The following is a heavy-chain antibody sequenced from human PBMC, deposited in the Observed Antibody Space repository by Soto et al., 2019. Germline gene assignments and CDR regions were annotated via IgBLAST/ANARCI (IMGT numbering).Heavy chain of an antibody. CDR2: IIPIFGTA. V-gene: IGHV1-69*13. CDR3: ARGRLGYYGSGSYYQTDYYYYGMDV. J-gene: IGHJ6*02. Sequence: SVKVSCKACGVTFSSYAISWVRQAPGQGLEWMGGIIPIFGTANYAQKFQGRVTITADESTSTAYMELSSLRSEDTAVYYCARGRLGYYGSGSYYQTDYYYYGMDVWGQGTTVTVSS. CDR1: GVTFSSYA. D-gene: IGHD3-10*01.